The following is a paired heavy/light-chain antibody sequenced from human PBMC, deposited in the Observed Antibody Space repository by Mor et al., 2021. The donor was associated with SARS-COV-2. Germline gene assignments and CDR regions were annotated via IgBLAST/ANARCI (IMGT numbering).Light chain of an antibody. CDR1: QSVSSN. CDR2: GAS. CDR3: QQYNNWPPEYT. J-gene: IGKJ2*01. Sequence: EIVMTQSPATLSVSPGERATLSCRASQSVSSNLAWYQQKPGQAPRLLIYGASTRATGIPARFSGSGSGTEFTLTISSLQSEDFAVYYCQQYNNWPPEYTFGQGTKLEIK. V-gene: IGKV3-15*01.
Heavy chain of an antibody. J-gene: IGHJ3*02. V-gene: IGHV4-30-4*01. CDR3: ARVGRGIRHKQQKWVGAFDI. Sequence: QVQLQESGPGLVKPSQTLSLTCTVSGGSISSGDYYWSWIRQPPGKGLEWIGYIYYSGSTYYNPSLKSRVTISVDTSKNQFSLKLSSVTAADTAVYYCARVGRGIRHKQQKWVGAFDIWGQGTMVTVSS. CDR2: IYYSGST. CDR1: GGSISSGDYY. D-gene: IGHD1-26*01.